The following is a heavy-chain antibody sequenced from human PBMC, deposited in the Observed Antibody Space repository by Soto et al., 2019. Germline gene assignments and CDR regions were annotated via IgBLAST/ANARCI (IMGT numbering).Heavy chain of an antibody. V-gene: IGHV5-10-1*01. CDR2: IDPRDSYT. CDR3: ARLYCSSSTCDSWFDP. CDR1: GYTFTTFW. J-gene: IGHJ5*02. D-gene: IGHD2-2*01. Sequence: STGTGFGYTFTTFWISWVRQMPVRGLEWMGRIDPRDSYTNYSPSFQGHVTISADKSISTAYLQWGSLKASDTAMYYCARLYCSSSTCDSWFDPWGQGTLVTVSS.